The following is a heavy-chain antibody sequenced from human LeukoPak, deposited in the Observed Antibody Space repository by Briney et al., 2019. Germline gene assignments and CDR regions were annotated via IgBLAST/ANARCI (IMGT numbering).Heavy chain of an antibody. J-gene: IGHJ4*02. CDR3: AKDSMVRGVPVYFDY. Sequence: QTGRSLRLSCAASGFTFYDYAMHWVRQAPGKGLEWVSGISWNSGSIGYADSVKGRFTISRDNAKNSLYLQMNSLRAEDTALYYCAKDSMVRGVPVYFDYWGQGTLVTVSS. D-gene: IGHD3-10*01. V-gene: IGHV3-9*01. CDR1: GFTFYDYA. CDR2: ISWNSGSI.